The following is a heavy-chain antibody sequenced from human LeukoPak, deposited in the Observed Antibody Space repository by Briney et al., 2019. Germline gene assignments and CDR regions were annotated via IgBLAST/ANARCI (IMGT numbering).Heavy chain of an antibody. CDR2: ISSNGEST. CDR1: GFSFEAYA. D-gene: IGHD1-1*01. V-gene: IGHV3-9*01. CDR3: AKGSGTYQGPFDH. J-gene: IGHJ4*02. Sequence: GGSLRLSCTASGFSFEAYAMQWVRQVPGKGLQWVSGISSNGESTGYADSVKGRFTISRDNAKNSLYLQMNFLRTEDKALYYCAKGSGTYQGPFDHWGQGILVTVSS.